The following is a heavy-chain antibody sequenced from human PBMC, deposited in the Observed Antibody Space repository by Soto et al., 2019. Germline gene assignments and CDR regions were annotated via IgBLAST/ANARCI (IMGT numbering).Heavy chain of an antibody. CDR3: ARGYWVQGYGAGTYFDY. CDR1: GLSVGNNY. J-gene: IGHJ4*02. CDR2: IYSGSST. Sequence: EVQLVESGGGVVQPGGSLRLSCAASGLSVGNNYMSWVRQAPGKGLEWVSVIYSGSSTHYADSVKGRFSISRDSSRNTVYLKMNSLRVEDTAVYHCARGYWVQGYGAGTYFDYWGQGTLVTVSS. V-gene: IGHV3-66*01. D-gene: IGHD3-10*01.